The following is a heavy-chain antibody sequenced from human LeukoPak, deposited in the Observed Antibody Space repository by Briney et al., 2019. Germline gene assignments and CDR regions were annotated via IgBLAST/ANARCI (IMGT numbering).Heavy chain of an antibody. D-gene: IGHD3-16*01. J-gene: IGHJ3*02. Sequence: PGGSLRLACAAPGLTFSRYSINSVRQAPGKGLDWEAFVRDDGSSQKYAATVKGRFTTSRDNSTNTLYLQMNNLRPEDTAVYYCTKGQLWASGRAFDIWGQGTMVTVSS. CDR2: VRDDGSSQ. CDR3: TKGQLWASGRAFDI. CDR1: GLTFSRYS. V-gene: IGHV3-30*02.